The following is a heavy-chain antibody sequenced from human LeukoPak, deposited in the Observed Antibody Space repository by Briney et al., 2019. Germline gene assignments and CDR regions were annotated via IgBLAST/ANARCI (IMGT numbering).Heavy chain of an antibody. V-gene: IGHV4-59*08. D-gene: IGHD5-18*01. Sequence: SETLSLTCTVSGGSISSYYWSWNRQPPGKGLEWIGYIYYSGSTNYNPSLKSRVTISVDTSKNQFSLKLSSVTAADTAVYYCARPGVGSGRYGAFDIWGQGTMVTVSS. CDR2: IYYSGST. J-gene: IGHJ3*02. CDR3: ARPGVGSGRYGAFDI. CDR1: GGSISSYY.